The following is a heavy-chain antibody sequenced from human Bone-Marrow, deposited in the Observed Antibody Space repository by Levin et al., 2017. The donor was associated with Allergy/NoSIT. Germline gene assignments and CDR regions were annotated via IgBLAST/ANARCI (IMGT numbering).Heavy chain of an antibody. CDR1: GFTVSNNY. CDR3: ARNVPVTDLGY. Sequence: QSGGSLRLSCAASGFTVSNNYMTWVRQAPGRGLEWVSLIYSAGESRYADSVRGRFTISRDSSTNTVYLEMKSLRAEDTAIYYCARNVPVTDLGYWGRGTLVTVSS. D-gene: IGHD1-14*01. V-gene: IGHV3-53*01. CDR2: IYSAGES. J-gene: IGHJ4*02.